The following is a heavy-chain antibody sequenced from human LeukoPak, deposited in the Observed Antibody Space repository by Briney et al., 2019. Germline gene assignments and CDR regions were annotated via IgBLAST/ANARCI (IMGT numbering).Heavy chain of an antibody. J-gene: IGHJ4*02. Sequence: SETLSLTCSVSGGSISSYYWSWIRQPPGKGLEWIGYIYYSGSTNYNPSLKSRVTISVDTSENQFSLKLSSVTAADTAVYYCARGARFFRYYYDSSGYYHHYYFDYWGQGTLVTVSS. CDR3: ARGARFFRYYYDSSGYYHHYYFDY. CDR2: IYYSGST. CDR1: GGSISSYY. V-gene: IGHV4-59*12. D-gene: IGHD3-22*01.